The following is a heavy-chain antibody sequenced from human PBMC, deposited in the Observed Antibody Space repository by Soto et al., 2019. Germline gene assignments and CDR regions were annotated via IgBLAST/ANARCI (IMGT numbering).Heavy chain of an antibody. Sequence: SVKVSCKASGGAFSSYTISWVRQAPGQGLEWMGRIIPILGIANYAQKFQGRVTITADKSTSTAYMELSSLRSEDTAVYYCASELGMGAFDIWGQGTMVTVSS. D-gene: IGHD7-27*01. V-gene: IGHV1-69*02. CDR3: ASELGMGAFDI. CDR2: IIPILGIA. J-gene: IGHJ3*02. CDR1: GGAFSSYT.